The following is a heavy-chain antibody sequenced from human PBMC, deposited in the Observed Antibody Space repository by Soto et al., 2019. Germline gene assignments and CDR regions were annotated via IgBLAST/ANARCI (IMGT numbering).Heavy chain of an antibody. CDR3: TTGGGWDYSYYYDSSGYFGPYYYYGMDV. J-gene: IGHJ6*02. V-gene: IGHV3-15*07. CDR1: GFTFSNAW. CDR2: IKSKTDGGTT. D-gene: IGHD3-22*01. Sequence: GGSLRLSCAASGFTFSNAWMNWVRQAPGKGLEWVGRIKSKTDGGTTDYAAPVKGRFTISRDDSKNTLYLQMNSLKTEDTAVYYCTTGGGWDYSYYYDSSGYFGPYYYYGMDVWGQGTTVTVSS.